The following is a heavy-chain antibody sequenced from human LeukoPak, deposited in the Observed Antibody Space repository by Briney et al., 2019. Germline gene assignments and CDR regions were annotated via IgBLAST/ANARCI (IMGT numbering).Heavy chain of an antibody. CDR3: ARLLNNDNAGDPDTFDM. CDR2: IYYTGTT. J-gene: IGHJ3*02. V-gene: IGHV4-59*11. D-gene: IGHD2-21*02. Sequence: PSETLSLTCTVSGGSISSHYWSWLRQSPERGLEWIGFIYYTGTTRYNPSLRGRVTMSVDSSRNHFSLKLTSMTAAATALYYCARLLNNDNAGDPDTFDMWGQGTMVTVSS. CDR1: GGSISSHY.